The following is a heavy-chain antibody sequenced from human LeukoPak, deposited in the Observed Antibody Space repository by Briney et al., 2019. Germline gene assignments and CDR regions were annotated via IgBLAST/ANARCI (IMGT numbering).Heavy chain of an antibody. D-gene: IGHD1-26*01. CDR1: GGTFSSYA. J-gene: IGHJ4*02. CDR2: IIPIFGTA. V-gene: IGHV1-69*13. Sequence: SVKVSCKASGGTFSSYAISWVRQAPAQGLAWMGGIIPIFGTANYAQKFQGGVTITADESTRTAYLEGRCLTSMGTPVYYCARGPPRGSYLIDYWGQGTLVTVSS. CDR3: ARGPPRGSYLIDY.